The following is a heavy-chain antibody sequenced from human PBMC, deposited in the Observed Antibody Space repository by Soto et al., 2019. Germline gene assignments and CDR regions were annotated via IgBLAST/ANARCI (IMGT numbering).Heavy chain of an antibody. Sequence: SETLSLTCTVSGGSINTFYWSWVRQPAGKGLEWIGRIFSSGSTSFNPSLESRVAMSVDTSKNHFSLNLSSVTAADMAVYYCARVGGVAARTFDYWGPGTLVTVSS. CDR1: GGSINTFY. J-gene: IGHJ4*02. CDR2: IFSSGST. D-gene: IGHD6-6*01. V-gene: IGHV4-4*07. CDR3: ARVGGVAARTFDY.